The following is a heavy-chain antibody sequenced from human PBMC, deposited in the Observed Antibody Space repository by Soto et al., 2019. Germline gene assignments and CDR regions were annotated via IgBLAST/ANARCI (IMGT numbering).Heavy chain of an antibody. V-gene: IGHV3-74*01. J-gene: IGHJ1*01. Sequence: VQLVESGGGLVQPGGSLRLSCAASGFSFSSYWMHWVSHAPGKGLVWVSRRNSDGSSATYADSVKGRFTISRDNAKNTLYRQMNSLTPEDTAVYYCAKGVPAATRYCQHWGQGTLVTVSS. CDR1: GFSFSSYW. CDR2: RNSDGSSA. CDR3: AKGVPAATRYCQH. D-gene: IGHD2-2*01.